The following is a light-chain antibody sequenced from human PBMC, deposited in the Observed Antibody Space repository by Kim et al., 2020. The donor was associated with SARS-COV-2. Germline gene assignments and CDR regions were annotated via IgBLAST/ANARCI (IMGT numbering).Light chain of an antibody. CDR3: QSYASSNWV. CDR1: SGHIATTS. Sequence: GETVTTTSPRRSGHIATTSAKWYQHRPGSAPTLVIYENNQRPSGVPARFSGAIDSPSNTASLPISGLKTEDEADYSCQSYASSNWVFGGGTQLTVL. CDR2: ENN. V-gene: IGLV6-57*02. J-gene: IGLJ3*02.